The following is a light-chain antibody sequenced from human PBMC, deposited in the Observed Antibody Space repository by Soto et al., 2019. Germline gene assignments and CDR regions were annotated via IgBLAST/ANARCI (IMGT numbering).Light chain of an antibody. J-gene: IGLJ2*01. Sequence: QSVLTRPASVSGSPGQSVTISCTGTSSDVGGYNFVSWYQHHPGKAPKLMIYEVSNRPSGVSNRFSGSKSGNTASLTISGLQAEDEADYYCSSYTSTSTLVFGGGTQLTVL. CDR2: EVS. V-gene: IGLV2-14*01. CDR3: SSYTSTSTLV. CDR1: SSDVGGYNF.